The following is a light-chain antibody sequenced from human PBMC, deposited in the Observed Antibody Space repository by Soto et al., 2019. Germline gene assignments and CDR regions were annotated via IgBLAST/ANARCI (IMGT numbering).Light chain of an antibody. CDR1: QSVSSY. CDR3: QQRSNWPPIGFT. CDR2: DAS. V-gene: IGKV3-11*01. J-gene: IGKJ3*01. Sequence: EIVLTQSPATLSLSPGERATLSCRASQSVSSYLAWYQQKPGQAPRLLIYDASNRATGIPARFSGSGSGTDFTLNISSLEPEDFAVYYCQQRSNWPPIGFTFGPGTKVDIK.